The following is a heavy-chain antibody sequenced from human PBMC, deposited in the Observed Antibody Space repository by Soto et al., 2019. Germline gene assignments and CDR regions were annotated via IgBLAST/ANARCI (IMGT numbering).Heavy chain of an antibody. CDR2: INPNSGGT. J-gene: IGHJ4*02. CDR3: ARAPNFTVTYYFDY. D-gene: IGHD4-17*01. Sequence: ASVKVSCKASGYTFTGYYMHWVRQAPGQGLEWMGWINPNSGGTNYAQKFQGWVTMTRDTSISTAYMELSRLRSDDTAVYYCARAPNFTVTYYFDYWGQGTLVTVSS. V-gene: IGHV1-2*04. CDR1: GYTFTGYY.